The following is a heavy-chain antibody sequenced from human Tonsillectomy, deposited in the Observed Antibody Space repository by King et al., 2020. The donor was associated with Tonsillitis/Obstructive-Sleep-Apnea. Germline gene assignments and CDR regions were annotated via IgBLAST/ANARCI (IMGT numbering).Heavy chain of an antibody. Sequence: QLVQSGAEVKKPGASVRVSCKASGYTFTAYYIDWVRQAPGQGLEWMGRINPNTGGTNHAPKFQGRVTMTRDPSISTASMELSRLRSDDTAVYYCAREYCSGGRCYCDYWGQGTLVTVSS. V-gene: IGHV1-2*06. J-gene: IGHJ4*02. D-gene: IGHD2-15*01. CDR1: GYTFTAYY. CDR2: INPNTGGT. CDR3: AREYCSGGRCYCDY.